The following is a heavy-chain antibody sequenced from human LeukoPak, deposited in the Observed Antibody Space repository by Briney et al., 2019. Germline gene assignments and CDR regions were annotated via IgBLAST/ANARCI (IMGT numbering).Heavy chain of an antibody. CDR2: ISGSGGST. V-gene: IGHV3-23*01. D-gene: IGHD6-6*01. Sequence: GGSLRLSCAASGFTFSSYAMSWVRQAPGKGLEWVSAISGSGGSTYYADSVKGRFTISRDNSKNTLYLQMNSLRAEDTAVYYCAPTSDSSSPIPRPFDYWGQGTLVTVSS. J-gene: IGHJ4*02. CDR3: APTSDSSSPIPRPFDY. CDR1: GFTFSSYA.